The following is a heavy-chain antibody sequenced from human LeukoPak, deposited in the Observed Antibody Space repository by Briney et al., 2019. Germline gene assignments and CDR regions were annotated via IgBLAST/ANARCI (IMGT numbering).Heavy chain of an antibody. CDR3: ARDYGSGRDNWFDP. J-gene: IGHJ5*02. V-gene: IGHV1-18*01. CDR1: VYTFTMYG. CDR2: MSAYNGKK. Sequence: ASVSVSFTPSVYTFTMYGMSWVGQAPGQGGGWGGGMSAYNGKKNYAQKDEVRVTNTTDTSTSTPYMELRILRSDDTAVYYCARDYGSGRDNWFDPWGQGTLVTVSS. D-gene: IGHD3-10*01.